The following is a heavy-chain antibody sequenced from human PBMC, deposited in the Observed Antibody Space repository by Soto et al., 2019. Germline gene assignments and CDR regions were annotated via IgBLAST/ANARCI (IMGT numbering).Heavy chain of an antibody. Sequence: EVQLMESGGGLVQPGESLSLSCTASGFSFSSYTMNWVRQAPGKGLQWVASITNRGTQTYSADSVKGRFTISRDNDKNSLYLQMNNLRAEDTATYYCARAHEVAWFDSWGLGALVTVTS. CDR2: ITNRGTQT. J-gene: IGHJ5*01. D-gene: IGHD2-15*01. CDR3: ARAHEVAWFDS. V-gene: IGHV3-21*02. CDR1: GFSFSSYT.